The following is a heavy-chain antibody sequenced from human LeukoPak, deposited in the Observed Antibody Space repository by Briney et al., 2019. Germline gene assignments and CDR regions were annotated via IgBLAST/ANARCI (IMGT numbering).Heavy chain of an antibody. Sequence: PSETLSLTCTVSGGSNSSGDYYWSWIRQPPGKGLERIGEIYHSGSTNYNPSLKSRVTISVDKSKNQFSLKLSSVTAADTAVYYCASAGSGSYYTFDYWGQGTLVTVSS. CDR1: GGSNSSGDYY. CDR3: ASAGSGSYYTFDY. V-gene: IGHV4-39*07. CDR2: IYHSGST. J-gene: IGHJ4*02. D-gene: IGHD3-10*01.